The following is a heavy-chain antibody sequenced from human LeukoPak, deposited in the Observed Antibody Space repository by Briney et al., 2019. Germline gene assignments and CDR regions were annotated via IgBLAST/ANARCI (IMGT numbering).Heavy chain of an antibody. Sequence: SETLSLTCTVSGGSISSYYWSWIRQPPGKGLEWIGYIYYSGSTNYNPSLKSRVTISLDTSKNQFSLKLSSVTAADTAVYYCASGGYCGSTSCYPNWFDPWGQGTLVTVSS. CDR3: ASGGYCGSTSCYPNWFDP. J-gene: IGHJ5*02. D-gene: IGHD2-2*01. CDR2: IYYSGST. V-gene: IGHV4-59*01. CDR1: GGSISSYY.